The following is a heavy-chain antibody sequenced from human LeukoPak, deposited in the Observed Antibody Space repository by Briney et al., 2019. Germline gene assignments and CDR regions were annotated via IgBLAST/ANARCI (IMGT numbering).Heavy chain of an antibody. CDR2: ISGSGATI. CDR1: GFTFSNYP. Sequence: AGGSLRLSCTASGFTFSNYPINFVRQAPGKGLDWVSAISGSGATIYYADAVRGRFTISRDNSKNTVYLQMNSLRAEDTAVYYCARDTWGDYGERSFDYWGQGTLVTVSS. CDR3: ARDTWGDYGERSFDY. J-gene: IGHJ4*02. V-gene: IGHV3-23*01. D-gene: IGHD4-17*01.